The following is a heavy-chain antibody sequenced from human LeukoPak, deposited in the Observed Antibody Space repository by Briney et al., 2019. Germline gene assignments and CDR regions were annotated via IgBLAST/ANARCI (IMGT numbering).Heavy chain of an antibody. CDR3: VRDAVRGEWELNWFDP. J-gene: IGHJ5*02. CDR1: GFTFSSYS. V-gene: IGHV3-21*01. Sequence: PGGSLRLSCAASGFTFSSYSMNWVRQAPGQGLEWVSHISISRSYIYYGDSVKGRFTISRDNAKNSLYLQISSLRAEDTAVYYCVRDAVRGEWELNWFDPWGQGTLVTVSS. D-gene: IGHD1-26*01. CDR2: ISISRSYI.